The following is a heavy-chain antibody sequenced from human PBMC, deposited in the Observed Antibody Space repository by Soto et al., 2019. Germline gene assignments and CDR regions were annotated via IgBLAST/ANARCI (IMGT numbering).Heavy chain of an antibody. CDR2: IYYSGTT. V-gene: IGHV4-61*01. D-gene: IGHD5-18*01. Sequence: SETLSLTCTFSVASVRIGNYYWSWIRQPRGKGLECIGYIYYSGTTNYNPSLKSRVTISLDTSKNQFSLKLSSVTAADTAVYYCAREERGYSYGSYFDYWGQGSLVTVSS. CDR1: VASVRIGNYY. J-gene: IGHJ4*02. CDR3: AREERGYSYGSYFDY.